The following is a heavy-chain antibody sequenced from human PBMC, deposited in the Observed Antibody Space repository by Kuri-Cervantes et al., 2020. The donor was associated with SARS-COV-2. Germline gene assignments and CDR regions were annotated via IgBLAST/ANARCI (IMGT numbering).Heavy chain of an antibody. CDR2: ISGSGGST. CDR3: ARQAGTGHRGGMDV. CDR1: GLTFSSYA. V-gene: IGHV3-23*01. Sequence: GGSLRLSCAASGLTFSSYAMSWVRQAPGKGLEWVSTISGSGGSTYYADSVKGRFTISRDNAKNTLYLQMNSLRAEDTAVYYCARQAGTGHRGGMDVWGQGTTVTVSS. D-gene: IGHD6-19*01. J-gene: IGHJ6*02.